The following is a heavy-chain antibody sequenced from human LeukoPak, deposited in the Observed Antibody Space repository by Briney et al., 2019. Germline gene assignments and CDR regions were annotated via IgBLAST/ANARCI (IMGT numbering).Heavy chain of an antibody. V-gene: IGHV1-69*05. Sequence: SVKVSCKASGGTFSSYAISWVRQAPGQGLEWMGGIIPIFGTANYAQKLQGRVTMTTDTSTSTAYMELRSLRSDDTAVYYCAMYKAGTYDYWGQGTLVTVSS. CDR3: AMYKAGTYDY. CDR2: IIPIFGTA. J-gene: IGHJ4*02. D-gene: IGHD1-7*01. CDR1: GGTFSSYA.